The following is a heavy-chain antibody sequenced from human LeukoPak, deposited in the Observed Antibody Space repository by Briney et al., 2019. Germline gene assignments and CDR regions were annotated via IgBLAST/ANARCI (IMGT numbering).Heavy chain of an antibody. Sequence: GGTLRLSCAASGFTFSSYGMSWVRQAPGKGLEWVSGITNSGENTYYADSVKDRFTISRDNSKNTLFLEMNSLRVEDTAVYYCAKGRGFRVWDPWDNWGQGTLITVSS. CDR2: ITNSGENT. CDR3: AKGRGFRVWDPWDN. D-gene: IGHD3-16*01. CDR1: GFTFSSYG. V-gene: IGHV3-23*01. J-gene: IGHJ4*02.